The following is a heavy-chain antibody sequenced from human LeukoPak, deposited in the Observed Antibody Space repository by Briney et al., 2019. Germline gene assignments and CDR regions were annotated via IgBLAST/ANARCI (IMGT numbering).Heavy chain of an antibody. CDR2: ITPNSGDT. CDR1: GYTFTCYY. CDR3: ARDLVGGIWGAGF. J-gene: IGHJ4*02. V-gene: IGHV1-2*06. Sequence: ASVKVSCKTSGYTFTCYYVHWVRQAPGQGLEWMGRITPNSGDTINAQKFQGRATMTRDTSIRAAYMELNSLTADDTAIYYCARDLVGGIWGAGFWGQGTLVTVSS. D-gene: IGHD3-16*01.